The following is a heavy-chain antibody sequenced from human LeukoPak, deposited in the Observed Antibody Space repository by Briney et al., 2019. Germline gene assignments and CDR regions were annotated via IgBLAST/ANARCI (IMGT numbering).Heavy chain of an antibody. CDR3: AKDPNGYCSSTSGYAPPYP. V-gene: IGHV3-30*02. J-gene: IGHJ5*02. CDR2: IWYDGSNK. CDR1: GFTFSSYG. D-gene: IGHD2-2*03. Sequence: PGGSLRLSCAASGFTFSSYGMHWVRQAPGKGLEWVAVIWYDGSNKYYADSVEGRFTISRDNSKNTLYLQMNSLRAEDTAVYYCAKDPNGYCSSTSGYAPPYPWGQGTLVTVSS.